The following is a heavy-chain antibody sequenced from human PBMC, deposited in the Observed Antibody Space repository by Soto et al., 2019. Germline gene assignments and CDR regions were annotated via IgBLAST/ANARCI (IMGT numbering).Heavy chain of an antibody. J-gene: IGHJ4*02. V-gene: IGHV1-3*01. CDR3: ARAPGGPGIAEY. D-gene: IGHD6-13*01. Sequence: ASVKGSCKASGYTFTSYAMHWVRQAPGQRLEWMGWINAGNGNTKYSQKFQGRVTITRDTSASTAYMELSSLRSEDTAVYYCARAPGGPGIAEYWGQGTLVTVSS. CDR2: INAGNGNT. CDR1: GYTFTSYA.